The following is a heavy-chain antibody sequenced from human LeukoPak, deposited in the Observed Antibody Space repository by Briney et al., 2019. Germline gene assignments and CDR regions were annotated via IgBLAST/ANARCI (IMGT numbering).Heavy chain of an antibody. J-gene: IGHJ4*02. D-gene: IGHD6-13*01. CDR2: ITSRTSTI. CDR3: ARDRSSSPGFDY. V-gene: IGHV3-48*04. Sequence: TGGSLRLSCAASGFTFSHYAMNWVRQAPGKGLEWVSYITSRTSTIYYADSVKGRFTISRDNAKNSLYLQMNSLRAEDTAVYYCARDRSSSPGFDYWGQGTLVTVSS. CDR1: GFTFSHYA.